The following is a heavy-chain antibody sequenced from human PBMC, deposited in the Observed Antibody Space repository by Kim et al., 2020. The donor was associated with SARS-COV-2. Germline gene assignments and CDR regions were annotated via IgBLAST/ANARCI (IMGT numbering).Heavy chain of an antibody. CDR2: INPSGGST. Sequence: ASVKVSCKASGYTFTSYYMHWVRQAPGQGLEWMGIINPSGGSTSYAQKFQGRVTMTRDTSTSTVYMELSSLRSEDTAVYYCARDRVVVAATRDYYYYGMDVWGQGTTVTVSS. V-gene: IGHV1-46*01. D-gene: IGHD2-15*01. CDR3: ARDRVVVAATRDYYYYGMDV. J-gene: IGHJ6*02. CDR1: GYTFTSYY.